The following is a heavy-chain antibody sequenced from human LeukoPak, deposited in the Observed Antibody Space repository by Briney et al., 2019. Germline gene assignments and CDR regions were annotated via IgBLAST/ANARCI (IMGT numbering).Heavy chain of an antibody. D-gene: IGHD2-15*01. CDR3: SIVVTATTTAGGIDY. J-gene: IGHJ4*02. V-gene: IGHV3-21*01. CDR1: GFTFSSYS. Sequence: GGSLRLSCAASGFTFSSYSMNWVRQAPGKGLEWVSSISSSSSYIYYADSVKGRFTISRDNAKNSLYLQMNSLRAEDTAVYYCSIVVTATTTAGGIDYWGQGTLVTVSS. CDR2: ISSSSSYI.